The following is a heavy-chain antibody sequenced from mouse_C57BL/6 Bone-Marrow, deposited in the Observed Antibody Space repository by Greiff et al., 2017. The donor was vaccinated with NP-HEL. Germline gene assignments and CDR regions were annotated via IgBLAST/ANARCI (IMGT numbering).Heavy chain of an antibody. CDR2: IYPGSGST. D-gene: IGHD2-4*01. CDR3: AGPPYYDYDGYWYFDV. J-gene: IGHJ1*03. Sequence: VQLQQPGAELVKPGASVKMSCKASGYTFTSYWITWVKQRPGQGLEWIGDIYPGSGSTNYNEKFKSKATLTVDTSSSTAYMQLSSLTSEDSAVYYCAGPPYYDYDGYWYFDVWGTGTTVTVSS. V-gene: IGHV1-55*01. CDR1: GYTFTSYW.